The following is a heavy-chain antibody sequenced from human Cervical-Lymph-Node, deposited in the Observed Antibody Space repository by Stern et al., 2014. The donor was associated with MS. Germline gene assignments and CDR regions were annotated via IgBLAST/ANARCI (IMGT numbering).Heavy chain of an antibody. CDR1: GFTFDDYT. Sequence: QLVESGGGLVQPGRSLRLSCAASGFTFDDYTMHWVRQAPGKGLEWVSGISWNSGSIGYADSVKGRFTISRDNAKNSLYLQMNSLRAEDTALYYCAKEGRSGWYMNAFDIWGQGTMVTVSS. V-gene: IGHV3-9*01. D-gene: IGHD6-19*01. CDR2: ISWNSGSI. J-gene: IGHJ3*02. CDR3: AKEGRSGWYMNAFDI.